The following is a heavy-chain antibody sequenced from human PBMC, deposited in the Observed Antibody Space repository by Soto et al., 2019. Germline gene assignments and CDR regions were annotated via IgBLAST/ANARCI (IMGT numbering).Heavy chain of an antibody. CDR3: SMTKNSLYSISWYFDDAFDI. D-gene: IGHD6-13*01. J-gene: IGHJ3*02. Sequence: ASVKVSCKASGYTFTSYDINWVRQATGQGLEWMGWMNPNSGNTGYAQKFQGRDTMTRTTSISTAYMELSSLRSEDTDVYYFSMTKNSLYSISWYFDDAFDIWGQGTMVTVSS. CDR2: MNPNSGNT. CDR1: GYTFTSYD. V-gene: IGHV1-8*01.